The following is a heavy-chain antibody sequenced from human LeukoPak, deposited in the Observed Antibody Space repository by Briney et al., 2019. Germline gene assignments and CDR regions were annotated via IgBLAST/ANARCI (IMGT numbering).Heavy chain of an antibody. CDR2: IRYDGSNK. D-gene: IGHD3-22*01. J-gene: IGHJ4*02. CDR1: GFTVSSNY. Sequence: GGSLRLSCAASGFTVSSNYMSWVRQAPGKGLEWVAFIRYDGSNKFYTDSVKGRFTISRDNSKNTLYLQLNSLRAEDTAVYYCAKGGVTTLAPYFDYRGQGALVTVSS. CDR3: AKGGVTTLAPYFDY. V-gene: IGHV3-30*02.